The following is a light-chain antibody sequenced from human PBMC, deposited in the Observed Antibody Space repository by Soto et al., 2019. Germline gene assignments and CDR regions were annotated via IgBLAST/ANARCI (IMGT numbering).Light chain of an antibody. CDR3: QQYNNWPRT. Sequence: EIVMTQSPATLSVSPGERATLSCRASQSVSSNLAWYQQKPGQAPRLLIYGASTRATGIPARFSGSGSGTEITLTISSLQSEDFAVYSCQQYNNWPRTFGQGTKVEIK. V-gene: IGKV3-15*01. CDR1: QSVSSN. CDR2: GAS. J-gene: IGKJ1*01.